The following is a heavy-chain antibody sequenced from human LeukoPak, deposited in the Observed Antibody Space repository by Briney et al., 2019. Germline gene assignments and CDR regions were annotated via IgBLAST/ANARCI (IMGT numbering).Heavy chain of an antibody. CDR2: ISGSGGST. J-gene: IGHJ4*02. CDR1: GFVFSTYS. V-gene: IGHV3-23*01. D-gene: IGHD1-26*01. CDR3: AKDGQVGSLEGLFDY. Sequence: QPGGSLRLSCAASGFVFSTYSMNWVRQAPGKGLEWVSAISGSGGSTYYADSVKGRFTISRDNSKNTLYLQMNSLRAEDTAVYYCAKDGQVGSLEGLFDYWGQGTLVTVSS.